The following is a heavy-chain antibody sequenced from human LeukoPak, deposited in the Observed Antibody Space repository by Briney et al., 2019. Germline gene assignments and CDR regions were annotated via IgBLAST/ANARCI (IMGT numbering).Heavy chain of an antibody. V-gene: IGHV1-46*03. Sequence: GASVKVSCKASGYTFTSYYMNWVRQAPGQGLEWMGIINPSGGSTSYAQKFQGRVTMTRDTSTSTVYMELSSLRSEDTAVYYCARPLTSDAFDIWGQGTMVTVSS. CDR2: INPSGGST. J-gene: IGHJ3*02. CDR3: ARPLTSDAFDI. D-gene: IGHD4/OR15-4a*01. CDR1: GYTFTSYY.